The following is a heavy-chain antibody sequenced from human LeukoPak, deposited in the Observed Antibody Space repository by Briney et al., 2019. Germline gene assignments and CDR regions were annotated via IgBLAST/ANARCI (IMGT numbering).Heavy chain of an antibody. CDR1: GFTFSSYE. Sequence: PGGSLRLSCAASGFTFSSYEMNWVRQAPGKGLKWVSYISSSGSTIYYADSVKGRFTISRDNAKNSLYLQMNSLRAEDTAVYYCARDFGELLFVYWGQGTLVTVSS. D-gene: IGHD3-10*01. CDR2: ISSSGSTI. CDR3: ARDFGELLFVY. J-gene: IGHJ4*02. V-gene: IGHV3-48*03.